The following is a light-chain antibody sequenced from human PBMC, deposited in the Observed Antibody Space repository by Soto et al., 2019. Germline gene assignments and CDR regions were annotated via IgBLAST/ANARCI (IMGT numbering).Light chain of an antibody. Sequence: RMGTQPAPALSVSASERGTLSSRVSQNVSSNLAWYQQKPGQAPRLLIYGASTRATGIPARFSGSGSGTEFTLIISSLQSEDFAVYYCQQYNNWPPITFGQGTRLEI. J-gene: IGKJ5*01. CDR2: GAS. CDR1: QNVSSN. V-gene: IGKV3-15*01. CDR3: QQYNNWPPIT.